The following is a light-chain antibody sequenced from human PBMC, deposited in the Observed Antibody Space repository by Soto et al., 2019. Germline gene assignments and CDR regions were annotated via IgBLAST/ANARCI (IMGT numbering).Light chain of an antibody. CDR2: GAS. V-gene: IGKV3-15*01. CDR3: QQYNNWPPIT. J-gene: IGKJ5*01. CDR1: QSVSSK. Sequence: EIVLTQSPATLSVSPGERATLSCRASQSVSSKLAWYQQKPGQAPRLLIYGASTRATGIPARFSGSGSGTEFTLTISSLQSEDFAVYYCQQYNNWPPITLGQGTRLEIK.